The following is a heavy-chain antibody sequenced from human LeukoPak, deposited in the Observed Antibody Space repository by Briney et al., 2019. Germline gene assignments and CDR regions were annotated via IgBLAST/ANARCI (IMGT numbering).Heavy chain of an antibody. Sequence: GGSLRLSCAASGFTFGTYWMSWVRQAPGKGLEWVSAISGSGGSTYYADSVKGRFTISRDNSKNTLYLQMNSLRAEDTAVYYCAKDYYYYDSSGYSSIGYWGQGTLVTVSS. J-gene: IGHJ4*02. CDR3: AKDYYYYDSSGYSSIGY. V-gene: IGHV3-23*01. CDR2: ISGSGGST. CDR1: GFTFGTYW. D-gene: IGHD3-22*01.